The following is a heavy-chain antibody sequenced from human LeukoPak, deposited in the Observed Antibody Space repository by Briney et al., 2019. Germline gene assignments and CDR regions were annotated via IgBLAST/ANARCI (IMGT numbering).Heavy chain of an antibody. CDR1: GDSINGYS. CDR2: VHYSGTT. CDR3: ARHGSWSSRQYYFDL. J-gene: IGHJ4*02. V-gene: IGHV4-59*08. D-gene: IGHD1-26*01. Sequence: PSETLSLTCSVSGDSINGYSWSWIRLPPGKGLEWIGSVHYSGTTNYNPPLKSRLAISVGTSKRQFSLNLSSVTATDTAIYYCARHGSWSSRQYYFDLWGQGILVTVSS.